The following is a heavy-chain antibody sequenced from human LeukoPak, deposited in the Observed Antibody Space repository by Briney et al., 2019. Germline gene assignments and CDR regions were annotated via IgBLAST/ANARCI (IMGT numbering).Heavy chain of an antibody. J-gene: IGHJ4*02. CDR1: GFTFSYYS. Sequence: PGGSLRLSCAASGFTFSYYSFNWVRQAPGKGLEWIAYISISNNSIYYADSVKGRFTISRDNAKNSLYLQMNSLRVEDTAVCYCARETIYSDKVIDHWGQGTPVTVSS. D-gene: IGHD4-17*01. CDR2: ISISNNSI. V-gene: IGHV3-48*01. CDR3: ARETIYSDKVIDH.